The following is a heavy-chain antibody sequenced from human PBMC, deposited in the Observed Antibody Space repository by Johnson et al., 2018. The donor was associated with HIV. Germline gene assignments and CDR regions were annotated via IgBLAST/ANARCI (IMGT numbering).Heavy chain of an antibody. Sequence: VQLVESGGGLVQPGGSLRLSCAASGFTFSSYAMSWVRQAPGKGLEWVSSVTGSGARTYSHYADSVKCRFTIYRDNTQNSLYLQMDSLRAEDTAVYFGARDMGYNYYDSSGHTARYDAFDMWGQGTMVTVSS. CDR2: VTGSGART. V-gene: IGHV3-23*04. D-gene: IGHD3-22*01. CDR1: GFTFSSYA. J-gene: IGHJ3*02. CDR3: ARDMGYNYYDSSGHTARYDAFDM.